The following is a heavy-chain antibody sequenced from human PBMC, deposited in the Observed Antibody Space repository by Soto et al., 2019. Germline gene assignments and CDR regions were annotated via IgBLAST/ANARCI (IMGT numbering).Heavy chain of an antibody. J-gene: IGHJ4*01. CDR1: GITLSTYG. Sequence: QVQPVESGGGVVQPGRSLRLSCTASGITLSTYGMNWVRQAPGKGLEWVAGISYDGNIKYYADSVKGRFTISRDNSKNTVYVQMNSLRAEDTAVYYCEGADSGQYYFYYWGHGTLVTVSS. CDR2: ISYDGNIK. CDR3: EGADSGQYYFYY. V-gene: IGHV3-30*03. D-gene: IGHD4-17*01.